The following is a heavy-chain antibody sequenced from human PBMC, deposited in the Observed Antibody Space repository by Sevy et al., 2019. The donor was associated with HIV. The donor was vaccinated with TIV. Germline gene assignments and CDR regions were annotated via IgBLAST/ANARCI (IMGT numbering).Heavy chain of an antibody. J-gene: IGHJ4*02. CDR2: INPNSGGT. CDR3: ARAYYYDSSAYYFDH. D-gene: IGHD3-22*01. CDR1: GYTFTAYY. Sequence: ASVKVSCKASGYTFTAYYVHWVRQAPGQGLEWMGRINPNSGGTNYAQKFQGRVTMTRDTSISKAYMELSGLRYDDTAVYHCARAYYYDSSAYYFDHWGQGTLVTVSS. V-gene: IGHV1-2*06.